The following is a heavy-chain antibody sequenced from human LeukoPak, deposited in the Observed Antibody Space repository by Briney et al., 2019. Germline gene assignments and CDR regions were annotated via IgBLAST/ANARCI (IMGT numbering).Heavy chain of an antibody. D-gene: IGHD3-10*01. V-gene: IGHV4-34*01. CDR1: GGSFSGYY. CDR3: ARGRSWGYYGSGSYRDYYFDY. CDR2: INHSGST. Sequence: PSETLSPTCAVYGGSFSGYYWSWVRQPPGEGLERIGEINHSGSTNYNPSPKSQVTISVDNSRKQSSRKRSALNAADTAVYYCARGRSWGYYGSGSYRDYYFDYWGQGTLVTVSS. J-gene: IGHJ4*02.